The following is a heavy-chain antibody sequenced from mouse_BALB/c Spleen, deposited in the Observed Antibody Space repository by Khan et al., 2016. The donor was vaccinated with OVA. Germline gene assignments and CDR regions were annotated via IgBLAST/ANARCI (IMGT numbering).Heavy chain of an antibody. V-gene: IGHV5-6*01. Sequence: VELVESGGDLVKPGGSLKLSCAASGFTFSNYGMSWVRQTPDKRLEWVATIRSAGTYTYYPDSVKGRFTISRNNAKNTLYLQMSSLKSEDTAMYYCTSHLTGSFAYWGQGTLVTVSA. CDR3: TSHLTGSFAY. CDR2: IRSAGTYT. CDR1: GFTFSNYG. J-gene: IGHJ3*01. D-gene: IGHD4-1*01.